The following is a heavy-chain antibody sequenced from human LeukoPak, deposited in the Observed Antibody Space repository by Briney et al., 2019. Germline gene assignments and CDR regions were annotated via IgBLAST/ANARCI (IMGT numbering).Heavy chain of an antibody. CDR1: GGSISSSSYY. J-gene: IGHJ5*02. CDR2: IYYSGST. D-gene: IGHD4-11*01. V-gene: IGHV4-39*07. CDR3: ARDSANYSNYGPGLSRWFDP. Sequence: SETLSLTCTVSGGSISSSSYYWGWIRQPPGKGLEWIGSIYYSGSTYYNPSPKSRVTISVDTSKNQFSLKLSSVTAADTAVYYCARDSANYSNYGPGLSRWFDPWGQGTLVTVSS.